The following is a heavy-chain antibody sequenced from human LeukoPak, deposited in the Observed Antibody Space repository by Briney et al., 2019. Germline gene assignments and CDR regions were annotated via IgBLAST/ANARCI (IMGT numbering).Heavy chain of an antibody. Sequence: GGSLRLSCAASGFTFSSYWMHWVRQTPGKGLMWVSRIESNGLALYADSVRDRFTISRDNAKNSLYLQMNSLRAEDTALYYCARVRSITMIVVVITGAFDIWGQGTMVTVSS. D-gene: IGHD3-22*01. CDR3: ARVRSITMIVVVITGAFDI. J-gene: IGHJ3*02. CDR2: IESNGLA. V-gene: IGHV3-74*01. CDR1: GFTFSSYW.